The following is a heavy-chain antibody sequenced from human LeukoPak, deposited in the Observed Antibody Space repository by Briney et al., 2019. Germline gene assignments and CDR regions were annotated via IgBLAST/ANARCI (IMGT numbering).Heavy chain of an antibody. CDR3: ARDSLMLRGPLVIYYFDF. CDR2: INSDGINT. J-gene: IGHJ4*02. V-gene: IGHV3-74*01. D-gene: IGHD3-10*01. CDR1: GFTFSNYW. Sequence: GGSLRLSCAASGFTFSNYWMHWVRQAPGKGLVWVSRINSDGINTSYADSVKGRFTISRDNAKNTLNLQMNSLRAEDTAVYYCARDSLMLRGPLVIYYFDFWGQGTLVTVSS.